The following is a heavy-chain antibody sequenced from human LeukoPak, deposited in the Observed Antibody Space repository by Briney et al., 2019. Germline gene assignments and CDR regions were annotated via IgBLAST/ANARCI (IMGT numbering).Heavy chain of an antibody. J-gene: IGHJ4*02. CDR2: INSDGSST. D-gene: IGHD3-3*01. V-gene: IGHV3-74*01. CDR1: GFTFSSYW. Sequence: PGGSLRLSCAASGFTFSSYWMHWVRQAPGKGLVWVSRINSDGSSTSYADSVKGRFTISRDNARNTLYLQMNSLRAEDTAVYYCARVHYLPPLTIGIDYWGQGTLVTVSS. CDR3: ARVHYLPPLTIGIDY.